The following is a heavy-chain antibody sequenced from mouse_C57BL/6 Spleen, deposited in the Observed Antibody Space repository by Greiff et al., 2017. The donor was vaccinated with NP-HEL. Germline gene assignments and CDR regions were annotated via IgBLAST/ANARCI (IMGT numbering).Heavy chain of an antibody. CDR2: ISSGSSTI. V-gene: IGHV5-17*01. J-gene: IGHJ1*03. CDR3: ARNLSWYFDV. Sequence: EVNVVESGGGLVKPGGSLKLSCAASGFTFSDYGMHWVRQAPEKGLEWVAYISSGSSTIYYADTVKGRFTISRDNAKNTLSLQMTRLRSEDTAMYYCARNLSWYFDVWGTGTTVTVSS. CDR1: GFTFSDYG.